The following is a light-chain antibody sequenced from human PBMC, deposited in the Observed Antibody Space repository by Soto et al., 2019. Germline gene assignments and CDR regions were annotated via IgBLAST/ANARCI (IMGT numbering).Light chain of an antibody. V-gene: IGKV1-39*01. Sequence: DLQMTQSPSSLSASIGDRVTLTCRASETIVDYLNWYQQRPGTAPKLLIYGASTLQRGVPSRFSGSGSGTYFTLAISSLQPEDFATYYCQQSYTTPYTFGQGTKLEI. J-gene: IGKJ2*01. CDR2: GAS. CDR1: ETIVDY. CDR3: QQSYTTPYT.